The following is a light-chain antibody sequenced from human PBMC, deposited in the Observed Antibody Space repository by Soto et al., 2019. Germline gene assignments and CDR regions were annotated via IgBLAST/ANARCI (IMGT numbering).Light chain of an antibody. V-gene: IGKV3-15*01. Sequence: EIVMTQSPATLSVSPGGRATLSCRASQSVSSNLAWYQQKPGQAPRLLIYGASTRATGIPARFSGSGSGTEFTLTISSLQSEDFAVYYCQQYNNWPLLTFGGGTKVDIK. CDR3: QQYNNWPLLT. CDR1: QSVSSN. J-gene: IGKJ4*01. CDR2: GAS.